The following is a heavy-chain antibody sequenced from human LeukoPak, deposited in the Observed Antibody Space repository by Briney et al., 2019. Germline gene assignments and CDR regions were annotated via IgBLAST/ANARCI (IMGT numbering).Heavy chain of an antibody. CDR1: GYTFTGYY. V-gene: IGHV1-2*02. D-gene: IGHD1-26*01. Sequence: ASVKVSCKASGYTFTGYYMHWVRQAPGQGLEWMGWINPNSGGTNYAQRFQGRVTMTRDTSISTAYMELSGLRSDDTAVYYCVRDGSGSYYGWFDPWGQGTLVTVSS. CDR2: INPNSGGT. J-gene: IGHJ5*02. CDR3: VRDGSGSYYGWFDP.